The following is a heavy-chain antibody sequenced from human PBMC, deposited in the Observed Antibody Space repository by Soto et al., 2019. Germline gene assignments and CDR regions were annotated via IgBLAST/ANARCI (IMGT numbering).Heavy chain of an antibody. J-gene: IGHJ6*04. CDR1: GGSISSYY. CDR3: ARLDYYYDRSGYPLHNYGMDV. Sequence: PSETLSLTCTVSGGSISSYYWSWIRQPPGKGLEWIGYIYYSGSTNYNPSLKSRVTISVDTSKNQFSLKLSSVTAADTAVYYCARLDYYYDRSGYPLHNYGMDVWGKGTTVTVSS. V-gene: IGHV4-59*01. D-gene: IGHD3-22*01. CDR2: IYYSGST.